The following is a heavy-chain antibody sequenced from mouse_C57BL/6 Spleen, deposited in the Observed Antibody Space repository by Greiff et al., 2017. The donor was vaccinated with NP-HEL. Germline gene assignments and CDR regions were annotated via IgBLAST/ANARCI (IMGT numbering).Heavy chain of an antibody. CDR3: APMVTTGGAWFAY. Sequence: VQLQQSGAELAKPGASVKLSCKASGYTFTSYWMHWVKQRPGQGLEWIGYINPSSGYTKYNQKFKDKATLTADKSSSTAYMELRSLTSEDSAVYYCAPMVTTGGAWFAYWGQGTLVTVSA. J-gene: IGHJ3*01. CDR1: GYTFTSYW. V-gene: IGHV1-7*01. CDR2: INPSSGYT. D-gene: IGHD2-1*01.